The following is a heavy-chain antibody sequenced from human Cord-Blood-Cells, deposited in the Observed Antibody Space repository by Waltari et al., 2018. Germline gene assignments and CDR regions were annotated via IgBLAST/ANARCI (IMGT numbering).Heavy chain of an antibody. D-gene: IGHD3-9*01. Sequence: QVQLQQWGAGLLKPSETLSLTCAVYGGSFSGYYWSWIRQPPGKGLEWIGEINHSGSTNYNPSLKSRVTISVDTSKNQFSLKLSSVTAADTAVYYCALILAGAKGDACDIWGQGTMVTVSS. V-gene: IGHV4-34*01. CDR2: INHSGST. CDR1: GGSFSGYY. J-gene: IGHJ3*02. CDR3: ALILAGAKGDACDI.